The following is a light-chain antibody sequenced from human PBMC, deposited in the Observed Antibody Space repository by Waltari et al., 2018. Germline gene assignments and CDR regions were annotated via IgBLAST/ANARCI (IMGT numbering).Light chain of an antibody. CDR3: QPNYDTPRT. CDR1: QTIDY. V-gene: IGKV1-39*01. CDR2: ETS. J-gene: IGKJ2*02. Sequence: QMTQSPSSLSASVGDRVTITCRASQTIDYLSWYQHKPGEAPTLLIYETSTLQSGVPTRFSGSTFGTTFILTISSLQPEDFATYFCQPNYDTPRTFGQGTKVDIK.